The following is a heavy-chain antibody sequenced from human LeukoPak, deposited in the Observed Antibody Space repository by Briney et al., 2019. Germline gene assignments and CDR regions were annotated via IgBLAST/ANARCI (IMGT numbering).Heavy chain of an antibody. Sequence: SETLSLTCTVSGGSISIYYWSWIRQPPGKGLEWIGYIYYSGNTNYNPSLKSRVTISVDTSKNQFSLKLSSGTAADTAVYYCARAREGSGWTYLVYWGQGPLVTVSS. CDR3: ARAREGSGWTYLVY. D-gene: IGHD6-19*01. CDR1: GGSISIYY. J-gene: IGHJ4*02. V-gene: IGHV4-59*08. CDR2: IYYSGNT.